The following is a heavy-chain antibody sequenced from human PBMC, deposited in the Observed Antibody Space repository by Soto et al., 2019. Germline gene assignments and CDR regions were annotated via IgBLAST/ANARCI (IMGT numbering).Heavy chain of an antibody. Sequence: SETLSLTCTVSGGSISSGGYYWSWIRQHPGKGLEWIGYIYYSGSTYYNPSLKSRVTISVDTSKNQFSLKLSSVTAADTAVYYCARESVRGGGYYFDYWGQGTLVTVSS. J-gene: IGHJ4*02. V-gene: IGHV4-31*03. CDR3: ARESVRGGGYYFDY. CDR2: IYYSGST. CDR1: GGSISSGGYY. D-gene: IGHD3-10*01.